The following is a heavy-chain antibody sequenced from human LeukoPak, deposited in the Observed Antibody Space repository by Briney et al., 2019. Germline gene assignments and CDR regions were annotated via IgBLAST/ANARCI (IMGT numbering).Heavy chain of an antibody. CDR3: AREGDAFDI. V-gene: IGHV4-59*01. CDR1: GGSISSYY. Sequence: PSETLSLTCTVSGGSISSYYWSWIRQPPGKGLEWIGYIYYSGSTNYNPSLKSRVTISVDTSKNQFSLKLSSVTAADTAVYHCAREGDAFDIWGQGTMVTVSS. J-gene: IGHJ3*02. CDR2: IYYSGST.